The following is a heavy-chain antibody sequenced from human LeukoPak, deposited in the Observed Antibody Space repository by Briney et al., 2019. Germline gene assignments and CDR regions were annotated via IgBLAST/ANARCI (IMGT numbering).Heavy chain of an antibody. CDR2: ISFIGST. CDR3: ARLYVGHAGEPRSDP. J-gene: IGHJ5*02. CDR1: GGSITTTNYY. Sequence: SETLSLTCAVAGGSITTTNYYWVWIRQPPGQGLEWIGSISFIGSTFYNPSLNGRLTISVDTSKYQFSLKLSSVTAADTAVYFCARLYVGHAGEPRSDPWGQGILVTVSS. D-gene: IGHD3-16*01. V-gene: IGHV4-39*01.